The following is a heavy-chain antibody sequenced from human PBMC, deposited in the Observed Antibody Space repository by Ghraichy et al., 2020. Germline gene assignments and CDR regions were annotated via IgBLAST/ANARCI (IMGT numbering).Heavy chain of an antibody. J-gene: IGHJ5*02. V-gene: IGHV1-2*02. CDR1: GYTFTGYY. D-gene: IGHD2-2*02. CDR2: INPNSGGT. CDR3: ARGGSRYCSSTSCYNQTNWFDP. Sequence: ASVKVSCKASGYTFTGYYMHWVRQAPGQGLEWMGWINPNSGGTNYAQKFQGRVTMTRDTSISTAYMELSRLRSDDTAVYYCARGGSRYCSSTSCYNQTNWFDPWGQGTLVTVSS.